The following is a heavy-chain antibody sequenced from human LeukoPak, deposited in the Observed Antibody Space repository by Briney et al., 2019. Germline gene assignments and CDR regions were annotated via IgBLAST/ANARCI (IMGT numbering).Heavy chain of an antibody. CDR2: ISYGGSNK. CDR1: GFTFSSYA. J-gene: IGHJ4*02. CDR3: ARDLYYYDSSGYYFPALGY. Sequence: GRSLRLSCAASGFTFSSYAMHWVRQAPGKGLEWVAVISYGGSNKYYADSVKGRFTISRDNSKNTLYLQMNSLRAEDTAVYYCARDLYYYDSSGYYFPALGYWGQGTLVTVSS. V-gene: IGHV3-30-3*01. D-gene: IGHD3-22*01.